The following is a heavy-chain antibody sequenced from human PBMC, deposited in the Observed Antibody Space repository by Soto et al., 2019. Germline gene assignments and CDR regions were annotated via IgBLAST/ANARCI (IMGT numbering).Heavy chain of an antibody. CDR3: ARTRNGGVADSFDS. CDR1: GFTFSRHA. Sequence: GGSLRLSCAASGFTFSRHAIHWVRLTPGRGLEWVLAISRDGSYIYYTDSVKGRFTVSRDNSKNTVCVQMNRLIPDDTALYFCARTRNGGVADSFDSWGQGTRVTVSS. CDR2: ISRDGSYI. V-gene: IGHV3-30*04. J-gene: IGHJ5*01. D-gene: IGHD3-3*01.